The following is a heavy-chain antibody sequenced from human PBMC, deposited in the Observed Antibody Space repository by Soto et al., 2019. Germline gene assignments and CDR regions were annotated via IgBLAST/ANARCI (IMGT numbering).Heavy chain of an antibody. J-gene: IGHJ6*01. CDR2: IKSKTDGGTT. Sequence: EVQLVESGGGLVKPGGSLRLSCAASGFTFSNAWMNWVRQAPGKGLEWVGRIKSKTDGGTTDYAATVKGRFTISRDDSNNTLYLQMNSLKTEDTAVYYCTTGRGNSSIGLRDHYYDYGMDVWGQGTTVTVSS. CDR3: TTGRGNSSIGLRDHYYDYGMDV. CDR1: GFTFSNAW. D-gene: IGHD2-21*02. V-gene: IGHV3-15*07.